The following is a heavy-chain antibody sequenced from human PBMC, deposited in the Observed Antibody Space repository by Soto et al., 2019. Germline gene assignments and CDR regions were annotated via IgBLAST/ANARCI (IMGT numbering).Heavy chain of an antibody. V-gene: IGHV3-21*01. CDR2: ISSSSSYI. CDR3: ARDRVAGTRVSGGMEV. Sequence: GGSLRLSCAASGFNFCSYSMNWVRQAPGKGLEWVSSISSSSSYIYYADSVKGRFTISRDNAKNSLYLQMNSLRAEDTAVYYCARDRVAGTRVSGGMEVWGQGTTVTVSS. D-gene: IGHD6-19*01. CDR1: GFNFCSYS. J-gene: IGHJ6*02.